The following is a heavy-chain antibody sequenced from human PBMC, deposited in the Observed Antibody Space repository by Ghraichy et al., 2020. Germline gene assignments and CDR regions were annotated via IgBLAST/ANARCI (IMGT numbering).Heavy chain of an antibody. CDR3: ARAPCGGDCYRNAFDI. Sequence: SETLSLTCTVSGGSISSYYWSWIRQPPGKGLEWIGYIYYSGSTNYNPSLKSRVTISVDTSKNQFSLKLSSVTAADTAVYYCARAPCGGDCYRNAFDIWGQGTMVTVSS. V-gene: IGHV4-59*01. D-gene: IGHD2-21*02. J-gene: IGHJ3*02. CDR2: IYYSGST. CDR1: GGSISSYY.